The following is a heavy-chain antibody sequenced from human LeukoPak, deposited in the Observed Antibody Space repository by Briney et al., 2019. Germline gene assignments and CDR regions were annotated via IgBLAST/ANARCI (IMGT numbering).Heavy chain of an antibody. V-gene: IGHV3-21*01. J-gene: IGHJ4*02. D-gene: IGHD2-21*02. Sequence: PGGSLRLSCAASGFTFSSYSMNWVRQAPGKGLEWVSSISSSSYIYYADSVKGRFTISRDNAKNSLYLQMNSLRAEDTAVYYCARDPAGEVTADYWGQGTLVTVSS. CDR2: ISSSSYI. CDR1: GFTFSSYS. CDR3: ARDPAGEVTADY.